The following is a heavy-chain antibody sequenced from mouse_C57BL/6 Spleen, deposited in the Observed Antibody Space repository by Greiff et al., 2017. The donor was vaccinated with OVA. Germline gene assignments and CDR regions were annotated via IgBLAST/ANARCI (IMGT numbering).Heavy chain of an antibody. CDR3: TRITTVVDAYYYAMDY. J-gene: IGHJ4*01. Sequence: EVKLVESGEGLVKPGGSLKLSCAASGFTFSSYAMSWVRQTPEKRLEWVAYISSGGDYIYYADTVKGRFTISRDNARNTLYLQMSSLKSEDTAMYYCTRITTVVDAYYYAMDYWGQGTSVTVSS. V-gene: IGHV5-9-1*02. CDR1: GFTFSSYA. D-gene: IGHD1-1*01. CDR2: ISSGGDYI.